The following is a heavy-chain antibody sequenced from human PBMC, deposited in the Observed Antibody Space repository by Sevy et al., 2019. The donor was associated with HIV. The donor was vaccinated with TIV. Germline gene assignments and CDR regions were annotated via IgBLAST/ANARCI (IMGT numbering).Heavy chain of an antibody. CDR2: ISYDGSNK. J-gene: IGHJ6*02. D-gene: IGHD6-13*01. Sequence: GGSLRLSCAASGFTFSSYGMHWVRQAPGKGLEWVAVISYDGSNKYYADSVKVRFTISRDNSKNTLYLQMNSLRAEDTAVYYCAKDRAAAGLRLYYYYGMDVWGQGTTVTVSS. V-gene: IGHV3-30*18. CDR1: GFTFSSYG. CDR3: AKDRAAAGLRLYYYYGMDV.